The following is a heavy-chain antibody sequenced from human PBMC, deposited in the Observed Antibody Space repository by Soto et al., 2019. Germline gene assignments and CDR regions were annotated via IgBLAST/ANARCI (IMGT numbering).Heavy chain of an antibody. Sequence: ASVKVSCKASEYTFSDYSLHWVRRAPGQGLEWMGIINPSVGTTTYAQRFQDRVIMTRDTSTSTVYMELSSLRSEDTAVYYCARDLFSSSWYVRAFDVWGQGTMVTVSS. CDR1: EYTFSDYS. CDR3: ARDLFSSSWYVRAFDV. CDR2: INPSVGTT. D-gene: IGHD6-13*01. V-gene: IGHV1-46*03. J-gene: IGHJ3*01.